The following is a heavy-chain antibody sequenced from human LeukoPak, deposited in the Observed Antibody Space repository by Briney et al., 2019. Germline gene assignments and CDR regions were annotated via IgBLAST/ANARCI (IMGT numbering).Heavy chain of an antibody. D-gene: IGHD2-15*01. V-gene: IGHV5-51*01. Sequence: GESLKISCQGSGYSFTSYWIGWVRQMPGKGLEWMGIIYPGDSDTRYSPSFQGQVTISADKSINTAYLQWNSLKASDTAMYYCARRRYCSRGSCYGVDYWGQGTLVTVSS. J-gene: IGHJ4*02. CDR1: GYSFTSYW. CDR3: ARRRYCSRGSCYGVDY. CDR2: IYPGDSDT.